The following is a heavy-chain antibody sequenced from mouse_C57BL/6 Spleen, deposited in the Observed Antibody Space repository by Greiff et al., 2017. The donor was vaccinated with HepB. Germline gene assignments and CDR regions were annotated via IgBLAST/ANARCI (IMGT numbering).Heavy chain of an antibody. V-gene: IGHV10-1*01. CDR3: VRHASYYYGSSYDAMDY. CDR2: IRSKSNNYAT. D-gene: IGHD1-1*01. J-gene: IGHJ4*01. Sequence: EVMLVESGGGLVQPKGSLKLSCAASGFSFNTYAMNWVRQAPGKGLEWVARIRSKSNNYATYYADSVKDRFTISRDDSESMLYLQMNNLKTEDTAMYDCVRHASYYYGSSYDAMDYWGQGTSVTVSS. CDR1: GFSFNTYA.